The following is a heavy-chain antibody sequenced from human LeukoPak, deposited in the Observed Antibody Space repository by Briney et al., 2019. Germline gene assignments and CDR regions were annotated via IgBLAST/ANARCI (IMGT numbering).Heavy chain of an antibody. CDR3: AKDGIVVSYFDY. V-gene: IGHV3-30*18. D-gene: IGHD3-22*01. Sequence: GGSLRLSCAASGFTVSSNFMSWVRQAPGKGLEWVAIISYDGSNKYYADSVKGRFTISRDNSKNTLYLQMNSLRAEDTAMYYCAKDGIVVSYFDYWGQGTLVTVSS. CDR2: ISYDGSNK. CDR1: GFTVSSNF. J-gene: IGHJ4*02.